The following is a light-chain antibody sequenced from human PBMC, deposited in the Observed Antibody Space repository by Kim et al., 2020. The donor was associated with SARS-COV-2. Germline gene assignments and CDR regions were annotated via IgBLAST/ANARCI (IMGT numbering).Light chain of an antibody. V-gene: IGKV1-5*03. CDR3: QQSGT. Sequence: SPLSAAVGARVTITCRASQSISCWLAWYQQKPGNAPNRLIYKASSIESGVRARFSGSGSGTEITRTISSLHADDFATYYCQQSGTFGQGTKVDIK. CDR1: QSISCW. J-gene: IGKJ1*01. CDR2: KAS.